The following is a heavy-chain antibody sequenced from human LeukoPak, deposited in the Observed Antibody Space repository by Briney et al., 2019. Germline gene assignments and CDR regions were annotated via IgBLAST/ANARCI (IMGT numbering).Heavy chain of an antibody. CDR1: GFTFDDYA. CDR2: ISWNSGSI. J-gene: IGHJ4*02. V-gene: IGHV3-9*01. D-gene: IGHD4-17*01. Sequence: PGGSLRLSCAASGFTFDDYAMHWVRQAPGKGLEWVSGISWNSGSIGYADSVKGRLTISRDNAKNSLYLQMNSLRAEDTALYYCAKDFDYGDYYFDYWGQGTLVTVSS. CDR3: AKDFDYGDYYFDY.